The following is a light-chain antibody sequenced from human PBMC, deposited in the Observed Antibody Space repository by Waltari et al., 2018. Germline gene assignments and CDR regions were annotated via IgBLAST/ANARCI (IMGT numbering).Light chain of an antibody. CDR2: SDS. CDR3: QVWDSSTVV. V-gene: IGLV3-9*01. J-gene: IGLJ2*01. Sequence: SYVLTQPLSVSVALGQTARITCGGNNIGSKNVHWYQQKPGQAPVLVIYSDSNRPSGIPERFSGSNSGNTATLTISRAQGGDEADYYCQVWDSSTVVFGGGTKLTVL. CDR1: NIGSKN.